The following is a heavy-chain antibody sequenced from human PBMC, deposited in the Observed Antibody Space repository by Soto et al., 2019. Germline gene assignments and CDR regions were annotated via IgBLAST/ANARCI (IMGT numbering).Heavy chain of an antibody. CDR2: MYHSGST. CDR1: GGSISSGGYS. D-gene: IGHD2-2*01. Sequence: SETLSLTCAVSGGSISSGGYSWSWIRQPPGKGLEWIGYMYHSGSTYYNPSLKSRVTISVDTSKNQFSLKLSSVTAADTAVYYCARDEGYCISTSCYLSGMDVWGQGTTVT. J-gene: IGHJ6*02. CDR3: ARDEGYCISTSCYLSGMDV. V-gene: IGHV4-30-2*05.